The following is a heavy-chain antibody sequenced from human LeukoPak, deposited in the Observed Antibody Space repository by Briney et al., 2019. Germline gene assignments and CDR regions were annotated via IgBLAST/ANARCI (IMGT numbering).Heavy chain of an antibody. J-gene: IGHJ4*02. Sequence: GGSLRLSCAASGFTFSRFLMHWVRQAPGKGLVWVSLISNDGRTTRYADSVKGRFTISRDNAKNALYLEINSLRAEDTAVYYCARDLAGSIDYWGQGTLVTVSS. CDR1: GFTFSRFL. D-gene: IGHD6-19*01. V-gene: IGHV3-74*01. CDR2: ISNDGRTT. CDR3: ARDLAGSIDY.